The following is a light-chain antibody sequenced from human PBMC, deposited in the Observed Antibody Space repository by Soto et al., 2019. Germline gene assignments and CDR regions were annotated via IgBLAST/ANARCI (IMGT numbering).Light chain of an antibody. CDR1: QSVTSRY. CDR2: GAS. Sequence: EIVLTQSPGTLSLSPGERATLSCRASQSVTSRYLAWYQQKPGQAPRLLFFGASIRATGIPARFSGSGSGTEFTLTISSLQSEDFAVYYCQQHNNWPPLTFGRGAKVDIK. CDR3: QQHNNWPPLT. J-gene: IGKJ4*01. V-gene: IGKV3D-15*01.